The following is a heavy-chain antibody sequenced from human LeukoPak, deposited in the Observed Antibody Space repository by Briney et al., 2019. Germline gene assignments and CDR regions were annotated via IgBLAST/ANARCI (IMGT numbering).Heavy chain of an antibody. J-gene: IGHJ4*02. CDR3: AKVGLRDSSGRVSDY. Sequence: PEGSLRLSCAASGFTFSSYGMHWVRQAPGKGLEWVAFIRYDGSNKYYADSVKGRFTISRDNSKNTLYLQMNSLRAEDTAVYYCAKVGLRDSSGRVSDYWGQGTLVTVSS. V-gene: IGHV3-30*02. CDR2: IRYDGSNK. D-gene: IGHD3-22*01. CDR1: GFTFSSYG.